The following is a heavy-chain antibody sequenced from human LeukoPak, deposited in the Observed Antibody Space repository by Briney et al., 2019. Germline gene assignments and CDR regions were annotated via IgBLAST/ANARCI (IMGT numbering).Heavy chain of an antibody. CDR1: GFTFSSYA. D-gene: IGHD6-19*01. V-gene: IGHV3-64D*09. J-gene: IGHJ4*02. CDR2: ISSNGGST. CDR3: VPGGTALAGTGY. Sequence: GGSLRLSCSASGFTFSSYAMHWDRQAPGKGLESVSAISSNGGSTHYTDSVKGRFTISRDNSKNTLSLQMSSLRPEDTAVYYCVPGGTALAGTGYWGQGTLVTVSS.